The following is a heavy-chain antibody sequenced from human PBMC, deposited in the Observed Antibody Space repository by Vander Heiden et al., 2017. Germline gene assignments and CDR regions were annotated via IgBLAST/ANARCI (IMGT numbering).Heavy chain of an antibody. CDR1: AFTFSSYA. V-gene: IGHV3-30-3*01. J-gene: IGHJ4*02. CDR2: ISYDGSNK. Sequence: QVQLVESGGGVVHPGRSLRLSCAVSAFTFSSYAMHWALPAPGKGLEWVAVISYDGSNKYYADSVKGRFTISRDNSKNTLYLQMNSLRAEDTAVYYCASWVGATTVDYWGQGTLVTVSS. CDR3: ASWVGATTVDY. D-gene: IGHD1-26*01.